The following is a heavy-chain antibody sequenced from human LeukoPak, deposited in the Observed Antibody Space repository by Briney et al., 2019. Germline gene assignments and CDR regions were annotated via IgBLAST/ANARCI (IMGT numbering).Heavy chain of an antibody. D-gene: IGHD6-19*01. Sequence: QPGRSLRLSCAASGFTFSSYSMNWVRQAPGKGLEWVSYISSSSSTIYYADSVKGRFTISRDNAKNSLYLQMNSLRAEDTAVYYCARDMGQQWLVETFDYWGQGTLVTVSS. J-gene: IGHJ4*02. V-gene: IGHV3-48*04. CDR2: ISSSSSTI. CDR3: ARDMGQQWLVETFDY. CDR1: GFTFSSYS.